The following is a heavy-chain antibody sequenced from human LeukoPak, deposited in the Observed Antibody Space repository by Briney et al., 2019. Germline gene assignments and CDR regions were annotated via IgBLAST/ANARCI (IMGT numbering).Heavy chain of an antibody. V-gene: IGHV3-23*01. Sequence: GGSLRLSCAASGFTFSSYAMSWVRQAPGKGLEWVSAISGSGGSTYYADSVKGRFTISRDDSKNTLYLQMNSLRAEDTAVYYCAKVGFAYYYDSSGYCYFDYWGQGTLVTVSS. CDR3: AKVGFAYYYDSSGYCYFDY. D-gene: IGHD3-22*01. J-gene: IGHJ4*02. CDR1: GFTFSSYA. CDR2: ISGSGGST.